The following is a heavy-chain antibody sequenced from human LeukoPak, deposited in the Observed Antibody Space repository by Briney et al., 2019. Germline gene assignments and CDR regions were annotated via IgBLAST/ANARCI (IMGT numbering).Heavy chain of an antibody. CDR3: ARVDDYGGNSVGY. CDR1: GFTFSSYS. CDR2: ISSSSSTI. Sequence: GGSLRLSCAASGFTFSSYSMNWVRQAPGKGLEWVSYISSSSSTIYYADSVKGRFTISRDNAKNSLYLQMNSLRAEDTAVYYCARVDDYGGNSVGYWGQGTLVTVSS. V-gene: IGHV3-48*01. J-gene: IGHJ4*02. D-gene: IGHD4-23*01.